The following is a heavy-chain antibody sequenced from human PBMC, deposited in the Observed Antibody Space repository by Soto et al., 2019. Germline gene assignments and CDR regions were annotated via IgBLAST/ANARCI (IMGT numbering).Heavy chain of an antibody. CDR2: MYHDGNT. CDR3: ARESYSGYHSYDY. J-gene: IGHJ4*02. V-gene: IGHV4-38-2*02. CDR1: GYYISSGCF. Sequence: SETLSLTYAVSGYYISSGCFWGWIRQPPGKGLEWIANMYHDGNTHYNPSLKSRVTMSVDTSKNQFSLKLNSVTAADTAVYYCARESYSGYHSYDYWGQGILVTVSS. D-gene: IGHD5-12*01.